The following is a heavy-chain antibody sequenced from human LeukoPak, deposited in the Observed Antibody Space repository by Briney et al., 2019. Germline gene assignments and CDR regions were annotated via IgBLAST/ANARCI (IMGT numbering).Heavy chain of an antibody. CDR3: ARACYDILTGPLWGFDY. Sequence: GGSLRLSCAASGFTFSSYEMSWVRQAPGKGLEWVSYISSSGSTIYYADSVKGRFTISRDNAKNSLYLQMNSLRAEDTAVYYCARACYDILTGPLWGFDYWGQGTLVTVSS. CDR2: ISSSGSTI. D-gene: IGHD3-9*01. V-gene: IGHV3-48*03. J-gene: IGHJ4*02. CDR1: GFTFSSYE.